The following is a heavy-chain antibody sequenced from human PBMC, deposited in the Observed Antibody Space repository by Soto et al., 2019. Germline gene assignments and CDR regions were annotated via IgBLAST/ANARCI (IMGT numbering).Heavy chain of an antibody. D-gene: IGHD3-3*01. V-gene: IGHV2-5*01. CDR3: AHNLPDDFWSGYPGYDAFDI. CDR1: GFSLSTSGVG. J-gene: IGHJ3*02. Sequence: QITLKESGPTLVKPTQPLTLTCTFSGFSLSTSGVGVGWIRQPPGKALEWLALIYWNDDKRYSPSLKSRLTISKDTSKNQVVLTMTNIDPVDTATYYCAHNLPDDFWSGYPGYDAFDIWGQGTMVTVSS. CDR2: IYWNDDK.